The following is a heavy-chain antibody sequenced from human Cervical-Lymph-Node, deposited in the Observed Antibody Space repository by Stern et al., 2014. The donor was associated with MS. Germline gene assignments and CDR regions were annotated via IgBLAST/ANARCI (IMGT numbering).Heavy chain of an antibody. V-gene: IGHV5-51*03. CDR3: ARSPATPSGYDRFDY. CDR2: IFPRDSNT. J-gene: IGHJ4*02. Sequence: EVQLEESGAEVKKPGESLKISCEASGYLFDDYWIGWVRQMSGRGLELVAIIFPRDSNTRYSPSVQGQVTISADKSISTAYLPWSSLKASDIAMFYCARSPATPSGYDRFDYWGQGALVTVSS. D-gene: IGHD5-12*01. CDR1: GYLFDDYW.